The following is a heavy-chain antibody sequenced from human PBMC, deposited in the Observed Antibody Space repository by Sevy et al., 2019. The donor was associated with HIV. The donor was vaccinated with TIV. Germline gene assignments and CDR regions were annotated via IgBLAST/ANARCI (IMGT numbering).Heavy chain of an antibody. CDR3: AKDFTYYDILTGYRIPYYFDY. Sequence: GGSLRLSCAASGFTFSSYAMSWVCQAPGKGLEWVSAISGSGGSTYYADSVKGRFTISRDNSKNTLYLQMNSLRAEDTAVYYCAKDFTYYDILTGYRIPYYFDYWGQGTLVTVSS. CDR1: GFTFSSYA. V-gene: IGHV3-23*01. D-gene: IGHD3-9*01. CDR2: ISGSGGST. J-gene: IGHJ4*02.